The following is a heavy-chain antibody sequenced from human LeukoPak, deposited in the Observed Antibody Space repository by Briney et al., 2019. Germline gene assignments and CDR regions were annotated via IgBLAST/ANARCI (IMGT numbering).Heavy chain of an antibody. V-gene: IGHV4-39*02. CDR1: GGSISSSSYY. CDR3: ARDIPYYGSGSYYNIFDY. Sequence: PSETLSLTCTVSGGSISSSSYYWGWIRQPPGKGLEWIGSIYYSGSTYYNPSLKSRVTISVDPSKNQFSLKLSSVTAADTAVYYCARDIPYYGSGSYYNIFDYWGQGTLVTVSS. D-gene: IGHD3-10*01. J-gene: IGHJ4*02. CDR2: IYYSGST.